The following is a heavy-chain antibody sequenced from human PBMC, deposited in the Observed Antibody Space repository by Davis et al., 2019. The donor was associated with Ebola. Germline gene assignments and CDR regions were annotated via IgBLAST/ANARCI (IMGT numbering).Heavy chain of an antibody. Sequence: GESLKISCSASGYSFTKYWVAWVRQMPGEGLEWMGFIYPDDSDARYSPSFQGQVIMSTDKSISTAYLQWSSLRASDAAMYYCARHGSGGMDVWGKGTTVTVSS. D-gene: IGHD3-10*01. CDR1: GYSFTKYW. CDR3: ARHGSGGMDV. V-gene: IGHV5-51*01. J-gene: IGHJ6*04. CDR2: IYPDDSDA.